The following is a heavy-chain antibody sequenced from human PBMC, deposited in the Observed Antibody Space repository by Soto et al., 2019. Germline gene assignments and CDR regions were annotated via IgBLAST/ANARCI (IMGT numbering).Heavy chain of an antibody. J-gene: IGHJ4*02. CDR1: GYTFSGNY. CDR3: AREHRFCSGGSCSIDF. D-gene: IGHD2-15*01. Sequence: ASVKVSCKASGYTFSGNYMRYFHWMRQAPGQGFEWMGWINPNSGATSYAQNFQGRVTMTRDTSINTAYMELTRLRYDDTAVYYCAREHRFCSGGSCSIDFWGQGTLVTLL. V-gene: IGHV1-2*02. CDR2: INPNSGAT.